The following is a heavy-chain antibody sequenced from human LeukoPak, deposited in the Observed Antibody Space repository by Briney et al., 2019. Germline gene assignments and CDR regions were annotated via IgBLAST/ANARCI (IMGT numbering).Heavy chain of an antibody. Sequence: PGGSPRLSCAASGFTFSNYWMHWGRQAPGKGLVWVSRLNSDGSSTNYADSVKGRFTISRDNAKNSLYLQMNSLRAEDTAVYYCARDRAAAARQPVDYWGQGTLVTVSS. D-gene: IGHD6-13*01. CDR2: LNSDGSST. CDR1: GFTFSNYW. V-gene: IGHV3-74*01. CDR3: ARDRAAAARQPVDY. J-gene: IGHJ4*02.